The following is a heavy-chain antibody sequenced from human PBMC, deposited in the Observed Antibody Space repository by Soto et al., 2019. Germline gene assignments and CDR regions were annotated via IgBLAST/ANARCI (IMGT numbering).Heavy chain of an antibody. Sequence: EVQLLESGGDLVQPGGSLRLSCAASGFTFSTYAMSWVRQAPGKGLEWVSAISGRGDSTYYADSVKGRCTISRDNSKNTMYLQMHSLGADGTAVYYCAKALYDFWSGYSYGLDVWGQGTTVTVSS. CDR1: GFTFSTYA. D-gene: IGHD3-3*01. V-gene: IGHV3-23*01. J-gene: IGHJ6*02. CDR3: AKALYDFWSGYSYGLDV. CDR2: ISGRGDST.